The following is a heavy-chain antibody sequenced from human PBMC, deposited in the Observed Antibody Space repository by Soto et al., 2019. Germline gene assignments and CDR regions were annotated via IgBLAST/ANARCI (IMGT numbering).Heavy chain of an antibody. J-gene: IGHJ4*02. CDR3: AREMWTRTGPQNFFDY. D-gene: IGHD2-21*01. CDR2: ISPSSGVT. V-gene: IGHV1-18*01. CDR1: GYTFTSYG. Sequence: QVQLMQSEGEVRQPGASVKVSCRASGYTFTSYGIIWVRQAPGQGLEWMGYISPSSGVTRYAQNLQGRVTLTTDTPTTTAYMELRSLSSDDTAVYYCAREMWTRTGPQNFFDYWGLGALVTVSS.